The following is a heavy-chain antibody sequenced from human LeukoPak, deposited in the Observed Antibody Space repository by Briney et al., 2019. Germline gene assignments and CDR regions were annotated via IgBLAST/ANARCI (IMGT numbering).Heavy chain of an antibody. D-gene: IGHD2-2*01. V-gene: IGHV3-21*01. CDR1: GFTFSSYS. CDR3: ARVLLVPAARLGTYYYYYMDV. J-gene: IGHJ6*03. Sequence: PGGSLRLSCAASGFTFSSYSMNWVRQAPGKGLEWVSSISSSSSYIYYADSVKGRFTISRDNAKNSLYLQMNSLRAEDTAVYYCARVLLVPAARLGTYYYYYMDVWGKGTTVTVSS. CDR2: ISSSSSYI.